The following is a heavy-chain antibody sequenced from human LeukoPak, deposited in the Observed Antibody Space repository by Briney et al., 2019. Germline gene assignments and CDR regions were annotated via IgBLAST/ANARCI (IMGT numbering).Heavy chain of an antibody. V-gene: IGHV4-31*03. J-gene: IGHJ6*02. Sequence: SETLSLTCTVSGGSISSGGYYWSWIRQHPGKGLEWIGYIYYSGSTYYNPSLKSRVTISVDTSKNQFSLKLSSVTAADTAVYYCARDRLGSGSYLGLYYYYYGMDVWGQGTTVTVSS. CDR1: GGSISSGGYY. CDR2: IYYSGST. D-gene: IGHD3-10*01. CDR3: ARDRLGSGSYLGLYYYYYGMDV.